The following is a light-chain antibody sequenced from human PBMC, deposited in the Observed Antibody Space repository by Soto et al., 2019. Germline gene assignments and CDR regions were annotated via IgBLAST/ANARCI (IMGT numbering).Light chain of an antibody. J-gene: IGKJ1*01. CDR1: QSVSSSY. CDR2: GAS. Sequence: EIVLTQSPGTLTLSPGERATLSCRASQSVSSSYLAWYQQKPGQAPRLLIYGASSRATGIPDRFSGSGSGTDFTLTISRLEPADFAVYYCQQNGSSPWTFGHGTKVEIK. V-gene: IGKV3-20*01. CDR3: QQNGSSPWT.